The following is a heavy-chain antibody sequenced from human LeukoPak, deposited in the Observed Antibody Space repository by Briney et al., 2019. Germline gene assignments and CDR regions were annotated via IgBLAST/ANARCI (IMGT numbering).Heavy chain of an antibody. D-gene: IGHD3-22*01. Sequence: SETLSLTCTVSGGSISSYYCNWFRQPPGKGLEWIGYIYNSVTTNYNPSLKSRVTISVDMSKNQFSLRLSSVTATDTAVYYCVTGGGWLPDYWGQGTPVTVSS. CDR3: VTGGGWLPDY. CDR2: IYNSVTT. J-gene: IGHJ4*02. V-gene: IGHV4-59*01. CDR1: GGSISSYY.